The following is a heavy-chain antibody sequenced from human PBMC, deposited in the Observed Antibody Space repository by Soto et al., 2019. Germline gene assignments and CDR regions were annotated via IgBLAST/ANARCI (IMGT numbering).Heavy chain of an antibody. CDR2: IYSGGST. J-gene: IGHJ3*01. Sequence: LRLSCAGSGFIVSSYYMSWVRQAPGKGLEWISVIYSGGSTYYADSVKGRFTISRDNSENTLYLQLNSLRAEDTAVYYCAKSGGNGWFADAFDVWGQGAMVTVSS. CDR3: AKSGGNGWFADAFDV. V-gene: IGHV3-53*01. CDR1: GFIVSSYY. D-gene: IGHD6-19*01.